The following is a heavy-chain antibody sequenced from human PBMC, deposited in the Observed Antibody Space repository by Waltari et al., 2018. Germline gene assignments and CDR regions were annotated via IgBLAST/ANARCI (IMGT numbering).Heavy chain of an antibody. D-gene: IGHD3-10*01. J-gene: IGHJ4*02. Sequence: VQLAESGGGLVQPGGSLRLSCAASEFTFRSYWMSWVRQAPGKGLEWVANIKQDGSEKYYVDSVNGRFTSSRENAKNALYLQMNSLRAEDTAVYYCARGYSGSYGGWADYWGQGTLVTVSS. CDR2: IKQDGSEK. V-gene: IGHV3-7*01. CDR1: EFTFRSYW. CDR3: ARGYSGSYGGWADY.